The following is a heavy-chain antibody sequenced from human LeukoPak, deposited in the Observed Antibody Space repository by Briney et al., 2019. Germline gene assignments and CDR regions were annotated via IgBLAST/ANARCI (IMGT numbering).Heavy chain of an antibody. D-gene: IGHD1-26*01. V-gene: IGHV3-21*01. Sequence: GGSLRLSCAASGFTFSSYSMNWVRQAPGKGLEWVSSISSSSSYIYYADSVKGRFAISRDNAKNSLYLQMNGLRAEDTAVYYCARGAVGATRMDFDYWGQGTLVTVSS. CDR1: GFTFSSYS. CDR3: ARGAVGATRMDFDY. CDR2: ISSSSSYI. J-gene: IGHJ4*02.